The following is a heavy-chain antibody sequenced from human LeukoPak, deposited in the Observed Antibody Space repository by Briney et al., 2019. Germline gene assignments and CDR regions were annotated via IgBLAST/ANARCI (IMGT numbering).Heavy chain of an antibody. CDR2: IYYNGST. J-gene: IGHJ4*02. Sequence: SETLSLTCTVSGGSINNASYRWGWIRQPPGKGLEWIGSIYYNGSTYYSPSLKSRLTISVDTTKTHFSLRLTSVTAADTAVYYCTRHYYDSSGYWSPPGDYWAQGTLVTVSS. CDR3: TRHYYDSSGYWSPPGDY. CDR1: GGSINNASYR. V-gene: IGHV4-39*01. D-gene: IGHD3-22*01.